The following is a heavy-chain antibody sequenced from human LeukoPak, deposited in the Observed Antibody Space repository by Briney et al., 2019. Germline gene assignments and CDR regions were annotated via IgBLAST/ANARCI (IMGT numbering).Heavy chain of an antibody. CDR2: IIPIFGTA. D-gene: IGHD2-15*01. V-gene: IGHV1-69*13. CDR1: GGTFSSYA. Sequence: SEKVSCKASGGTFSSYAISWVRQAPGQGLEWMGGIIPIFGTANYAQKFQGRVTITADESTSTAYMELSSLRSEDTAVYYCARGRPGSGGSCFDYWGQGTLVTVSS. J-gene: IGHJ4*02. CDR3: ARGRPGSGGSCFDY.